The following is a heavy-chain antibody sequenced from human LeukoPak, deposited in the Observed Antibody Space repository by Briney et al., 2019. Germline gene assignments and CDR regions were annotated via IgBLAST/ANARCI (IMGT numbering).Heavy chain of an antibody. J-gene: IGHJ6*03. Sequence: ASVKVSCKASGYTFTGYGITWVRQAPGQGLEWMGWNSAYNGNTNYAQKLQGRVTMTTDTSTSTAYMELRSLRSDDTAVYYCARGGGAAADYSYYYMDVWGKGTTVTVSS. CDR3: ARGGGAAADYSYYYMDV. V-gene: IGHV1-18*01. D-gene: IGHD6-13*01. CDR1: GYTFTGYG. CDR2: NSAYNGNT.